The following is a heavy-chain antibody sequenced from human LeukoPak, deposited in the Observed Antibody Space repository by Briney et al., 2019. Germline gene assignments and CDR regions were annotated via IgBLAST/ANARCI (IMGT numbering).Heavy chain of an antibody. CDR2: ISSSSSTI. CDR1: GFTFSSFG. D-gene: IGHD5-18*01. V-gene: IGHV3-48*01. Sequence: GGSLRLSCAASGFTFSSFGMNWVRQAPGEGLEWVSYISSSSSTIYYADSVEGRFTISRDNAKNSLYLQMNSLRAEDTAVYYCARGRAGRGYSYVIYYYYYMDVWGKGTTVTVSS. J-gene: IGHJ6*03. CDR3: ARGRAGRGYSYVIYYYYYMDV.